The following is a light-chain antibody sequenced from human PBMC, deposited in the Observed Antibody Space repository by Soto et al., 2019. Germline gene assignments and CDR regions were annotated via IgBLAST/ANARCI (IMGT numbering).Light chain of an antibody. CDR1: QSVSRN. CDR2: GSY. V-gene: IGKV3-15*01. J-gene: IGKJ4*01. Sequence: VFMTHSPATLCVSPLESATLSCRSSQSVSRNLAWYQQKPGQAPRLLLYGSYFRATNVTDRFTGSGSGTEFTLNIRGLQSDDYAIYSSQKYTKLYTLNFGEGHXVEIK. CDR3: QKYTKLYTLN.